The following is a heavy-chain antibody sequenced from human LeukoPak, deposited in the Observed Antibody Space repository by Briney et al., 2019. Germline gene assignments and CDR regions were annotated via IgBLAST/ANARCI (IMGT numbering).Heavy chain of an antibody. V-gene: IGHV3-73*01. Sequence: GGSLRLSCAASGFTFSGSAMHWVRQASGKGLEWVGRIRTKADSDATAYAASVKGRFTISRDDSQNTAYLQMNSLKTEDTAVYYCAGGSGWYSPDYWGQGALVTVSS. J-gene: IGHJ4*02. CDR2: IRTKADSDAT. D-gene: IGHD6-19*01. CDR1: GFTFSGSA. CDR3: AGGSGWYSPDY.